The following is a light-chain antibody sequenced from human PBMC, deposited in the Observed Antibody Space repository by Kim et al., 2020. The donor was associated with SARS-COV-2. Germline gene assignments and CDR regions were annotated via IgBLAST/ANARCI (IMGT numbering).Light chain of an antibody. V-gene: IGLV1-47*02. J-gene: IGLJ2*01. CDR2: SSN. CDR3: AAWDDSLGGHVV. CDR1: TSNIGTNY. Sequence: QSALTQPPSASATPGQRVTISCSGSTSNIGTNYVCWYQHLPGTAPKLLIYSSNLRPSGVPDRFSGSKSGTSASLAISGLRSEDEADYYCAAWDDSLGGHVVFGGGTQLTVL.